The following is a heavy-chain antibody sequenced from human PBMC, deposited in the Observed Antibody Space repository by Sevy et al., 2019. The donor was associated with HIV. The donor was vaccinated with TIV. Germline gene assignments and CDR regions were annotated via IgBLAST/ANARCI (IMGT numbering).Heavy chain of an antibody. CDR3: ARVFSGSSPGFDY. D-gene: IGHD6-19*01. J-gene: IGHJ4*02. Sequence: GGSLRLSCASSGITFSESLMSWVRQAPGKGLEWVARIKQDGSQKYYVDSVKGRFSISRDNAKNSLYLQMHSLRGDDTALYYCARVFSGSSPGFDYWGQGTLVTVSS. V-gene: IGHV3-7*01. CDR2: IKQDGSQK. CDR1: GITFSESL.